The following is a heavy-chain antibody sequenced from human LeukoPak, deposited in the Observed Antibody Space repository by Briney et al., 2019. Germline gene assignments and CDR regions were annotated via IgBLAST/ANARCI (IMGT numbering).Heavy chain of an antibody. Sequence: GESLKISCKGSGYTFTSYWIGWVRQMPGKGLEWMGIIYPGDSDTRYRPSFQGQVTISADKSISTAYLQWSSLKASDTAMYYCARLRGGLGELSSPDAFDIWGQGTMVTVSS. D-gene: IGHD3-16*02. V-gene: IGHV5-51*01. CDR1: GYTFTSYW. CDR3: ARLRGGLGELSSPDAFDI. CDR2: IYPGDSDT. J-gene: IGHJ3*02.